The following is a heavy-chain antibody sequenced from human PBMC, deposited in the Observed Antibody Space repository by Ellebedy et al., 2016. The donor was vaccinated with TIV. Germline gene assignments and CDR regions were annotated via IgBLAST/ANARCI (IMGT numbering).Heavy chain of an antibody. J-gene: IGHJ4*02. D-gene: IGHD2-2*01. CDR1: GYTFTGYW. V-gene: IGHV5-10-1*01. CDR3: ARHCGTTTCTDY. Sequence: GESLKISCKGSGYTFTGYWISWVRQMPGKGLEWMGRIDPSDSFTKYSPSLQGHVTISVDKSINTAYLQWSSLKASDSGMYYCARHCGTTTCTDYWGQGTLVTVSS. CDR2: IDPSDSFT.